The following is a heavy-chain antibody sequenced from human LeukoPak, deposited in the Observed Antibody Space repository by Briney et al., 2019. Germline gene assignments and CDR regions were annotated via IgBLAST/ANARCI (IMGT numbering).Heavy chain of an antibody. V-gene: IGHV7-4-1*02. CDR3: ARAGYDFWSGYSTNFDY. D-gene: IGHD3-3*01. Sequence: ASVKVSRKASGYTFTSYAMNWVRQAPGQGLEWMGWINTNTGNPTYAQGFTGRFVFSLDTSVSTAYLQISSLKAEDTAVYYCARAGYDFWSGYSTNFDYWGQGTLVTVSS. J-gene: IGHJ4*02. CDR2: INTNTGNP. CDR1: GYTFTSYA.